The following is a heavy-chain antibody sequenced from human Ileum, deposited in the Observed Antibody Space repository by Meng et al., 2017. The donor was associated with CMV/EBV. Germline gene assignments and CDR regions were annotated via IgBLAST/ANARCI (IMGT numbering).Heavy chain of an antibody. J-gene: IGHJ1*01. CDR2: VNSRGWT. CDR1: GGALDRFF. CDR3: ASGRLQFTPSAFKH. D-gene: IGHD5-24*01. V-gene: IGHV4-34*01. Sequence: GGLLKPLVPLSPAWAVAGGALDRFFCSWIRQPPGRGLGWIGQVNSRGWTNYNPSLMSRLTISIDTSTRQLSLMVTSVTAADSAIYYCASGRLQFTPSAFKHWGPGTLVTVSS.